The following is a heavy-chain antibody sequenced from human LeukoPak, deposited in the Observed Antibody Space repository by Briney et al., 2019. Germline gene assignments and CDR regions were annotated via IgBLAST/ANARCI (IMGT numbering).Heavy chain of an antibody. Sequence: SETLSLTCTVSGGSTSSYYWSWIRQPPGKGLEWIGYIYYSGSTNYNPSLKSRVTISVDTSKNQFSLKLSSVTAADTAVYYCARQRHGMDVWGQGTTVTVSS. J-gene: IGHJ6*02. CDR3: ARQRHGMDV. CDR1: GGSTSSYY. CDR2: IYYSGST. V-gene: IGHV4-59*08.